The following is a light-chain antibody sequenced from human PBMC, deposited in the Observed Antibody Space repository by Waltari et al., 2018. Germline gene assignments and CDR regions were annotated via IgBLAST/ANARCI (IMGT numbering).Light chain of an antibody. CDR1: VPTKNY. CDR2: KDS. V-gene: IGLV3-27*01. J-gene: IGLJ2*01. Sequence: SYELTQPSPVPVSPGQTAKITCSGAVPTKNYARWYQQKPGEAPVLMIYKDSERPSRIPERFSVSSSGATVTLTITGAQVEDEADYYCYSSTDNSGIFGGGTTLTVL. CDR3: YSSTDNSGI.